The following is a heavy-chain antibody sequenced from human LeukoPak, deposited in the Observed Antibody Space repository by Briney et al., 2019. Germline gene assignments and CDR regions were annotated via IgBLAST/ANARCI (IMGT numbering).Heavy chain of an antibody. J-gene: IGHJ4*02. CDR3: ARFRATTEPHFDY. D-gene: IGHD1-26*01. V-gene: IGHV1-2*02. CDR1: GYTFTGYY. CDR2: INPNSGGT. Sequence: GASVKVSCKASGYTFTGYYMHWVRHAPGQGLEWMGWINPNSGGTNYAQKFQGRVTMTRDTSISTAYMELSRLRSDDTAVYYCARFRATTEPHFDYWGQGTLVTVSS.